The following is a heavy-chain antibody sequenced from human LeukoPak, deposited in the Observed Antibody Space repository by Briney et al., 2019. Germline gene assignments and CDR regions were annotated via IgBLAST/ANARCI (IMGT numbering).Heavy chain of an antibody. CDR3: ARTKVYYGSGSYYHPFDY. CDR1: GGSISSYY. D-gene: IGHD3-10*01. Sequence: SETLSLTCTVSGGSISSYYWSWIRQPPGKGLEWIGYIYYSGSTNYNPSLKSRVTISVDTSKNQFSLKLSSVTAADTAVYYCARTKVYYGSGSYYHPFDYWGQGTLVTVSS. CDR2: IYYSGST. J-gene: IGHJ4*02. V-gene: IGHV4-59*12.